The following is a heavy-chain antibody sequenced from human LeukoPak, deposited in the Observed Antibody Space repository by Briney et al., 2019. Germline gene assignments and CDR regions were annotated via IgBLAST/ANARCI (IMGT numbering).Heavy chain of an antibody. J-gene: IGHJ6*03. V-gene: IGHV5-51*01. CDR3: ARARYCSSSSCPSPYYYYYMDV. Sequence: GESLKISCKGSGYSFTNYWIGWVRQMPGKGLEWMGIIYPGDSDTRYSPSFQGQVTISADRSISTAYLQWSSLKASHTAMYYCARARYCSSSSCPSPYYYYYMDVWGKGTTVTVSS. CDR2: IYPGDSDT. CDR1: GYSFTNYW. D-gene: IGHD2-2*01.